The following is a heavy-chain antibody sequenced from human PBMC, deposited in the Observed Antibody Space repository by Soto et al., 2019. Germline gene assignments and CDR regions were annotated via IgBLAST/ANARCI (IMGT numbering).Heavy chain of an antibody. V-gene: IGHV4-34*01. CDR3: ARGPILYDFWSGYPHRGWFDP. D-gene: IGHD3-3*01. CDR1: GRSFRGYY. J-gene: IGHJ5*02. CDR2: INHSGST. Sequence: PLETLSLTCAVYGRSFRGYYLSWIRPPPGKGLECIGEINHSGSTNYNPSLKSRVTRSVDTSKHQFSLKLSSVTAADTAVYYGARGPILYDFWSGYPHRGWFDPWGQGTLVTVS.